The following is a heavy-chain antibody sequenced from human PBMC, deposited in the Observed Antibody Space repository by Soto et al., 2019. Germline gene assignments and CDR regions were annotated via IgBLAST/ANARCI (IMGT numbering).Heavy chain of an antibody. CDR2: INPNSGDT. D-gene: IGHD6-13*01. J-gene: IGHJ6*03. V-gene: IGHV1-2*04. CDR1: GYTFTGYY. CDR3: AREGAAAGFYYYYMDV. Sequence: ASVKVSCQASGYTFTGYYVHWVRQAPGQGLEWMGWINPNSGDTNYAQNFQGWVTMTRDTSISTAYMELRRLRSDDTAVYFCAREGAAAGFYYYYMDVWGRGTTVTVSS.